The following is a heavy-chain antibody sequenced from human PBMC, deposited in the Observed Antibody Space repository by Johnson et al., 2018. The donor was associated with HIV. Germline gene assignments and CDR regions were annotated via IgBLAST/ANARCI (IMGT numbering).Heavy chain of an antibody. Sequence: QVQLVESGGGVVQPGGSLRLSCAASGFTFSSYAMHWVRQAPGKGLEWVAFIRDDVRNKYYADSVKGRVTISRDNSKNTLYLQMNSLRAEDTAVYYCAREGGSSWPDAFDIWGQGTMVTVSS. CDR1: GFTFSSYA. CDR3: AREGGSSWPDAFDI. J-gene: IGHJ3*02. CDR2: IRDDVRNK. V-gene: IGHV3-30*02. D-gene: IGHD3-16*01.